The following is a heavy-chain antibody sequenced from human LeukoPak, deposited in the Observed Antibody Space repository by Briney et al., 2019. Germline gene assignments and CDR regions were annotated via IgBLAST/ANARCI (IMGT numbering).Heavy chain of an antibody. V-gene: IGHV4-61*05. CDR2: IYYSGST. Sequence: SETLSLTCTVSGGSISSSSYYWGWIRQPPGKGLEWIGYIYYSGSTNYNPSLKSRVTISVDTSKNQFSLKLSSVTAADTAGYYCARRVRSGYSYGTFDYWGQGTLVTVSS. D-gene: IGHD5-18*01. J-gene: IGHJ4*02. CDR3: ARRVRSGYSYGTFDY. CDR1: GGSISSSSYY.